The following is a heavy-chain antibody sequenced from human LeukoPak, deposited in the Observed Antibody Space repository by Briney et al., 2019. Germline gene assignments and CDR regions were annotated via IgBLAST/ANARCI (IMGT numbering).Heavy chain of an antibody. J-gene: IGHJ4*02. V-gene: IGHV1-46*01. Sequence: ASVKVSCKASGYSFADYYMHWVRQAPGQGLEWMGIINPSGGSTSYAQKFQGRVTMTRDMSTSTVYMELSSLRSEDTAVYYCARGDYYYGSGSYHCDYWGQGTLVTVSS. CDR2: INPSGGST. CDR3: ARGDYYYGSGSYHCDY. CDR1: GYSFADYY. D-gene: IGHD3-10*01.